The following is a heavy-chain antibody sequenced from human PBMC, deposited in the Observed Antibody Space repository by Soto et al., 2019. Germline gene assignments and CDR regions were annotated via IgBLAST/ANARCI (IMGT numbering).Heavy chain of an antibody. CDR2: ISGTSDSM. CDR3: ARDEVSGYPRRWYYYYGMDV. CDR1: GFTFSDYY. Sequence: GGSLRLSCAASGFTFSDYYMTWIRQVQGKGLEWVAYISGTSDSMPYADSVKGCFTISRENAKNSLYLQMNSLRAVDTAVYYCARDEVSGYPRRWYYYYGMDVWGQGTTVTVSS. V-gene: IGHV3-11*06. D-gene: IGHD3-10*01. J-gene: IGHJ6*02.